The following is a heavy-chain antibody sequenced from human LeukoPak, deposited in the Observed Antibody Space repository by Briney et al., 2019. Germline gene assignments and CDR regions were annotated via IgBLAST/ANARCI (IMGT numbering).Heavy chain of an antibody. V-gene: IGHV1-18*01. D-gene: IGHD2-15*01. CDR3: ARDRAAGYCSGGSCYQPYDY. CDR1: GYTFTSYG. Sequence: GASVKVSCKASGYTFTSYGISWVRQAPGQGLEWMGWISVYNGNTNYAQKLQGGVTMTTDTSTSTAYMELRSLRSDDTAVYYCARDRAAGYCSGGSCYQPYDYWGQGTLVTVSS. J-gene: IGHJ4*02. CDR2: ISVYNGNT.